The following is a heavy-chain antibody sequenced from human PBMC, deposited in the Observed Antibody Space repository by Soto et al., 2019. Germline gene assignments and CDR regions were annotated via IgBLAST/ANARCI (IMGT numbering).Heavy chain of an antibody. Sequence: EVQLVESGGGLVQPGGSLRLSCAASGFTFSSYDMHWVRQATGKGLEWVSAIGTAGDTYYPGSVKGRFTISRENAKNSLYLKMNSLRAGDTAVYYCASATYYYDSSGPIGVKALDIWGQGTMVTVSS. V-gene: IGHV3-13*01. CDR2: IGTAGDT. CDR1: GFTFSSYD. CDR3: ASATYYYDSSGPIGVKALDI. J-gene: IGHJ3*02. D-gene: IGHD3-22*01.